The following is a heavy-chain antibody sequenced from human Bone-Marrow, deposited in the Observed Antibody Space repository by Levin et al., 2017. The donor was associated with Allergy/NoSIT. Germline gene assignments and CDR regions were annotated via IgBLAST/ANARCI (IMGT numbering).Heavy chain of an antibody. D-gene: IGHD2/OR15-2a*01. V-gene: IGHV3-7*01. CDR3: TTAIRGSSISY. J-gene: IGHJ4*02. CDR2: IKQDGTEK. Sequence: GGSMKSEGAASGFTFSTYWMRWVRQTPGKGGEGVANIKQDGTEKYYVDSFKGRFIISRDNGKNSLFLEMNNLRAEDTAVYYCTTAIRGSSISYWGQGTLVTVSS. CDR1: GFTFSTYW.